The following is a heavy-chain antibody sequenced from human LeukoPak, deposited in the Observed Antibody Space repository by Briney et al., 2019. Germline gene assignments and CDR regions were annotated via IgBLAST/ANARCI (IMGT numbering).Heavy chain of an antibody. Sequence: SETLSLTCADHSGSFIGYYWSWIRQPPGKRLEWIGEINHSGSTNYNPSLMSRVTISVDTSKNQFSLKLTSVTAADTAVYYCAASSDYYSFEYWGQGTLVTVSS. CDR2: INHSGST. D-gene: IGHD3-22*01. J-gene: IGHJ4*02. V-gene: IGHV4-34*01. CDR3: AASSDYYSFEY. CDR1: SGSFIGYY.